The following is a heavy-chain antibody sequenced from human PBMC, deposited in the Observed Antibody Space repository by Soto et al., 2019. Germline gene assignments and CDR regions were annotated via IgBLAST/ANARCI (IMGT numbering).Heavy chain of an antibody. CDR1: GGSISSGGYS. D-gene: IGHD3-22*01. CDR3: ARVYYDSSGYSPYYFDY. J-gene: IGHJ4*02. Sequence: SLTCAVSGGSISSGGYSWSWIRQPPGKGLEWIGYIYHSGSTYYNPSLKSRVTISVDRSKNQFSLKLSSVTAADTAVYYCARVYYDSSGYSPYYFDYWGQGTLVTVSS. V-gene: IGHV4-30-2*01. CDR2: IYHSGST.